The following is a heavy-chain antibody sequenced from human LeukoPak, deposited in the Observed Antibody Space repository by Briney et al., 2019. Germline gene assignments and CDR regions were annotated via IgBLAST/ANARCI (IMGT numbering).Heavy chain of an antibody. CDR3: AREVRVELRGIAFDI. CDR2: INPNSGGT. D-gene: IGHD1-26*01. J-gene: IGHJ3*02. V-gene: IGHV1-2*02. Sequence: ASVKVSCKASGYTFTGYYMHWVRQAPGQGLEWMGWINPNSGGTNYAQKFQGRVTMTRDTSISTAYMELSRLRSDDTAVYYCAREVRVELRGIAFDIWGQGTMVTVSS. CDR1: GYTFTGYY.